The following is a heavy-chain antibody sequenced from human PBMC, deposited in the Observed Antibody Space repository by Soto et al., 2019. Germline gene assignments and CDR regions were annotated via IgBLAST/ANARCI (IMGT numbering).Heavy chain of an antibody. V-gene: IGHV5-51*01. J-gene: IGHJ5*02. D-gene: IGHD2-8*02. Sequence: GESLKISCMGSGYTFTSHWIGWVRQMPGKGLEWMGIIYPGDSDTRYSPSFQGQVTISADKYIRTAYLQWNSLKASDTAMYYCVSVALVGSNSLANPWFHPWGPGALV. CDR3: VSVALVGSNSLANPWFHP. CDR2: IYPGDSDT. CDR1: GYTFTSHW.